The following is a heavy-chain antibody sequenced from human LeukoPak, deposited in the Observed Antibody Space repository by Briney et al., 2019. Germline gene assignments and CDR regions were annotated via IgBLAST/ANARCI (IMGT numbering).Heavy chain of an antibody. CDR2: IYTSGST. CDR1: GGSISSGSYY. CDR3: ARVPPYYYYYGMDA. V-gene: IGHV4-61*02. Sequence: SQTLSLTCTVSGGSISSGSYYWSWIRQPAGKGLEWIGRIYTSGSTNYNPSLKSRVTISVDTSKNQFSLKLSSVTAADTAVYYCARVPPYYYYYGMDAWGQGTTVTVSS. J-gene: IGHJ6*02.